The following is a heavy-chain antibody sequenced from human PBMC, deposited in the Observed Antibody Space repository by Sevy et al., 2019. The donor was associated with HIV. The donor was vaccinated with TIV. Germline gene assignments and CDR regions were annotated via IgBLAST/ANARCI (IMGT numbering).Heavy chain of an antibody. J-gene: IGHJ5*01. CDR3: AGENAWGRGYS. Sequence: SETLSLTCTVSGGSITSLYWNWIRQPPGKGLEWIANIYYNGHINYNPSLKSRVTLSLATSKNQFSLRLGSVTAADTAMYYCAGENAWGRGYSGGQGTLVTVSS. V-gene: IGHV4-59*08. CDR1: GGSITSLY. CDR2: IYYNGHI. D-gene: IGHD1-26*01.